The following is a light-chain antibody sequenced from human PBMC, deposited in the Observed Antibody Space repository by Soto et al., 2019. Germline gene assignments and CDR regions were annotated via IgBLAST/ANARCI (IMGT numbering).Light chain of an antibody. CDR2: DND. Sequence: QSALTQPASVSGSPGQSITISCTGTSSDVGSYNLVSWYQQHPGKAPKLMIYDNDKRPSGIPDRFSGSKSGTSATLGITGLQTGDEADYYCATWDSSLSAGVFGGGTKLTVL. CDR3: ATWDSSLSAGV. CDR1: SSDVGSYNL. J-gene: IGLJ3*02. V-gene: IGLV2-14*02.